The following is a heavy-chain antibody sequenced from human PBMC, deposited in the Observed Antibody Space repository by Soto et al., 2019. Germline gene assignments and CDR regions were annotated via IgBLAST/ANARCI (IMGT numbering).Heavy chain of an antibody. D-gene: IGHD2-2*01. J-gene: IGHJ4*02. Sequence: QVQLVQSGGEVKKPGASVKVSCKASGYTFTHYGISWVRQAPGQGLEWMAWISAYNDSAKYAQNLQDRIIVTTDTSTSTAYMELRSLTSDDTAVYYCAREYCTSTSCYGPYYWGQGILITVSS. CDR3: AREYCTSTSCYGPYY. CDR2: ISAYNDSA. CDR1: GYTFTHYG. V-gene: IGHV1-18*01.